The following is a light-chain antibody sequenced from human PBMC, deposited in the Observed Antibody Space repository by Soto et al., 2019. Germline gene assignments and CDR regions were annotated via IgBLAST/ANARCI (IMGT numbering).Light chain of an antibody. J-gene: IGLJ1*01. Sequence: QAVLTQPASVSGSPGQSITISCTGTSSDVGGYKYVSWYQQHPDKAPKLIIYDVTNRPSGISNRFSGSKSGNTASLTISGLHAEDEADYYCSSYTSSSSYVFGTGTKLTVL. V-gene: IGLV2-14*01. CDR3: SSYTSSSSYV. CDR1: SSDVGGYKY. CDR2: DVT.